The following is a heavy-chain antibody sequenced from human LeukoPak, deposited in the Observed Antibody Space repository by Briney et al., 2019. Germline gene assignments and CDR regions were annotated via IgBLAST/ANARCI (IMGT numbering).Heavy chain of an antibody. Sequence: ASVKVSCKASGYTFTSYDINWVRQATGQGLEWMGWMNPNSGNAGYAQKFQGRVTMTRNTSISTAYMELSSLRSEDTAVYYCARGKLVAVAAARRNYYYGMDVWGQGTTVTVSS. J-gene: IGHJ6*02. CDR2: MNPNSGNA. CDR1: GYTFTSYD. D-gene: IGHD2-15*01. V-gene: IGHV1-8*01. CDR3: ARGKLVAVAAARRNYYYGMDV.